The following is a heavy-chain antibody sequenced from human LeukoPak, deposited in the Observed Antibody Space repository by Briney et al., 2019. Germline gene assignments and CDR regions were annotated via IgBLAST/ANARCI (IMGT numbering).Heavy chain of an antibody. V-gene: IGHV3-21*01. CDR1: GFTFSTYS. CDR3: ARDWKYKVDY. Sequence: GASLRLSCAASGFTFSTYSMNWVRQAPGKGLEWVSSITSSGSAIYYADSVKGRFTISRDNAKNSLYLQMNSLRAEDTAVYYCARDWKYKVDYWGQGTLVTVSS. D-gene: IGHD1-7*01. CDR2: ITSSGSAI. J-gene: IGHJ4*02.